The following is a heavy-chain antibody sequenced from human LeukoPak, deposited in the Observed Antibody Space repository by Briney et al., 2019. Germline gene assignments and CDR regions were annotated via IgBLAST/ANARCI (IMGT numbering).Heavy chain of an antibody. D-gene: IGHD2-2*01. CDR2: ISSSSSTI. J-gene: IGHJ4*02. V-gene: IGHV3-48*02. Sequence: PGGSLRLSCAASGLTFSGHSMNWVRQAPGKGLEWVSCISSSSSTIYYADSVKGRFTISRDNAKNSLYLQMNSLRDEDTAVYYCARSNQGIVVVPAHFDYWGQGTLVTVSS. CDR3: ARSNQGIVVVPAHFDY. CDR1: GLTFSGHS.